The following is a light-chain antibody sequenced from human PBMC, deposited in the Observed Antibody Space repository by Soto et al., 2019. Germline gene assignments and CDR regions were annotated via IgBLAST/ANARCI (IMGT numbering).Light chain of an antibody. CDR2: FST. CDR3: MQALQTPQWT. J-gene: IGKJ1*01. V-gene: IGKV2-28*01. CDR1: QSLLHSNGYNY. Sequence: DMVMTQSPLSLPVTPGEPASISCRSSQSLLHSNGYNYLDWYLQKPGPYPQLLIYFSTNRASGVPNRFSASGSDTDFTLKISRVEAEYVGVYYCMQALQTPQWTFGQGTKVEIK.